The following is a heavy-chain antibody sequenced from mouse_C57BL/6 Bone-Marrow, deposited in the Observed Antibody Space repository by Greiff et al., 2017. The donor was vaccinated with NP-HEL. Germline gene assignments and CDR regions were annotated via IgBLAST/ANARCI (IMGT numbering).Heavy chain of an antibody. CDR1: GFTFSSYG. CDR2: ISSGGSYT. D-gene: IGHD2-10*01. Sequence: EVKVVESGGDLVKPGGSLKLSCAASGFTFSSYGMSWVRQTPDKRLEWVATISSGGSYTYDPDSVKGRFTISRDNAKNTLYLQMSSLKSEDTAMYYCARHLGLLAMDYWGQGTSVTVSS. CDR3: ARHLGLLAMDY. J-gene: IGHJ4*01. V-gene: IGHV5-6*01.